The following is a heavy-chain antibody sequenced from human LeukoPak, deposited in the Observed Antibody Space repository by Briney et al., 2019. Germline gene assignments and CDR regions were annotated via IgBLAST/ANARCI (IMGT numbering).Heavy chain of an antibody. Sequence: SETLSLTCAVSGGSISSSNWWSWVRQPPGKGLEWIGEINHSGSTNYNPSLKSRVTISVDTSKNQFSLKLSSVTAADTAVYYCARERRGSRYCSSTSCSANWFDPWGQGTLVTVSS. V-gene: IGHV4-4*02. J-gene: IGHJ5*02. CDR1: GGSISSSNW. CDR2: INHSGST. CDR3: ARERRGSRYCSSTSCSANWFDP. D-gene: IGHD2-2*01.